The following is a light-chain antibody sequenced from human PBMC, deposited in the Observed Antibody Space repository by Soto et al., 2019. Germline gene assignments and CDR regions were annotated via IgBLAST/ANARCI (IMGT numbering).Light chain of an antibody. Sequence: VLTQSVGTLSFSAVETATLSCRARQSVSSYLAWYQQKPGQAPRLLIYGASSRATGIPDRFSGSGSGTDFTLTISRLEPEDFAVYYCQQYGSSPTFGQGTKLDI. CDR1: QSVSSY. CDR3: QQYGSSPT. CDR2: GAS. V-gene: IGKV3-20*01. J-gene: IGKJ1*01.